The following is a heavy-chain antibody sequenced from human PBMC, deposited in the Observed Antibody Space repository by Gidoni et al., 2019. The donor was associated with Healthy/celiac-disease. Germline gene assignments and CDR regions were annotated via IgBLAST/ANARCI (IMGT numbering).Heavy chain of an antibody. CDR1: GFTFSGSA. V-gene: IGHV3-73*02. J-gene: IGHJ4*02. Sequence: EVQLVESGGGLVQPGGSLKLSCAASGFTFSGSAMHWVRQASGKGLEWVGRIRSKANSYATAYAASVKGRFTISRDDSKNTAYLQMNSLKTEDTAVYYCTRHSGDFWSGYSFDYWGQGTLVTVSS. CDR2: IRSKANSYAT. CDR3: TRHSGDFWSGYSFDY. D-gene: IGHD3-3*01.